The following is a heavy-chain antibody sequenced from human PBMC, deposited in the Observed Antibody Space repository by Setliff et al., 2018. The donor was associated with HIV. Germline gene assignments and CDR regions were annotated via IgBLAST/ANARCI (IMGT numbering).Heavy chain of an antibody. V-gene: IGHV3-15*01. D-gene: IGHD3-22*01. CDR3: TRASFDSSGYPISMH. CDR2: IKSKTDGGTT. CDR1: GFTFSNAW. J-gene: IGHJ1*01. Sequence: PGGSLRLSCAASGFTFSNAWMSWVRQAPGKGLEWVGRIKSKTDGGTTDYAAPVKGRFTISRDDSKNTLYLQMNSLKTEDTAVYYCTRASFDSSGYPISMHWGQGTLVTVSS.